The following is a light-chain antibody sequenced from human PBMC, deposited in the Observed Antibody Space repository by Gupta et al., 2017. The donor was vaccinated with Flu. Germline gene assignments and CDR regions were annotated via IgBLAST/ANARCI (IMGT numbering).Light chain of an antibody. V-gene: IGKV1-9*01. CDR1: QGISSY. Sequence: DIQWTQSPSFPSASVGDRVTITCRASQGISSYLAWYQQKPGKAPKLLIYAAATLQSGVPSRFSGSGSGTEFTLTISSLQPEEFATYYCQQLNSYPPYTFGQGTKLEIK. CDR2: AAA. J-gene: IGKJ2*01. CDR3: QQLNSYPPYT.